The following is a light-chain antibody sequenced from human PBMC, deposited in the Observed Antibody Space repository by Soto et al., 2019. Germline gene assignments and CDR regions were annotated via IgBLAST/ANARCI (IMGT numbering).Light chain of an antibody. CDR3: QQYGRSPLT. Sequence: EIVLTQSPGTLSLSPGESAALSCRASQSVSSPFIAWYQQKPGQAPRLLIYASSTRATGVPDRFSGSGSETDFTLTISRLETEDFAVYYCQQYGRSPLTFGGGTKVELK. J-gene: IGKJ4*01. V-gene: IGKV3-20*01. CDR1: QSVSSPF. CDR2: ASS.